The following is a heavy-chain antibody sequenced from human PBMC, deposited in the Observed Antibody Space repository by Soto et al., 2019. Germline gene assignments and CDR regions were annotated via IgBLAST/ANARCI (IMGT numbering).Heavy chain of an antibody. Sequence: TLSLTCAVYGGSFSGYYWSWIRQPPGKGLEWIGEINHSGSTNYNPSLKSRVTISVDTSKNQFSLKLSSVTAADTAVYYCARGPYYYGSGSYSDYWGQGTLVTVSS. CDR2: INHSGST. D-gene: IGHD3-10*01. V-gene: IGHV4-34*01. CDR1: GGSFSGYY. CDR3: ARGPYYYGSGSYSDY. J-gene: IGHJ4*02.